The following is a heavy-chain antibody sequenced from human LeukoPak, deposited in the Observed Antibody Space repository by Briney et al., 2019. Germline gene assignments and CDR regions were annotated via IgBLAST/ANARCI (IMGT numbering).Heavy chain of an antibody. D-gene: IGHD3-9*01. CDR3: ARENYDILTGFDY. V-gene: IGHV1-8*01. CDR2: MNPNSGNT. Sequence: ASVKVSCKASGYTFTSYDINWVRQATGQGLEWMGWMNPNSGNTGYAQKFQGRVTMTRDTSISTAYMELSRLRSDDTAVYYCARENYDILTGFDYWGQGTLVTVSS. CDR1: GYTFTSYD. J-gene: IGHJ4*02.